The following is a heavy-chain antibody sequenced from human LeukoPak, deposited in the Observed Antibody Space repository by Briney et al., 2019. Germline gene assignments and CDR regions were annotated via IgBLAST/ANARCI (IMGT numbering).Heavy chain of an antibody. J-gene: IGHJ6*03. CDR2: ITGNGGST. V-gene: IGHV3-64*01. Sequence: GGSLRLSCVASGFTFTGHTMHWVRQAPGKGLEYVSAITGNGGSTYYANSVKGRFTISRDNSKNTLYLQMNSLRAEDTAVYYCARDRTAAAGSPDYYYYYYMDVWGKGTTVTISS. D-gene: IGHD6-13*01. CDR1: GFTFTGHT. CDR3: ARDRTAAAGSPDYYYYYYMDV.